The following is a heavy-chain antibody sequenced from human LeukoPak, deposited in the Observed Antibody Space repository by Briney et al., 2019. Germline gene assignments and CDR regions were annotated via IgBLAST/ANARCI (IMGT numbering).Heavy chain of an antibody. CDR3: ARDCCTGGRNTFDP. V-gene: IGHV3-7*01. Sequence: GGSLRLSCAASGFRLSNYWMSWVRQAPGKGLEWVAKIKLDGSEEYYVDSVKGRFTISRDNAKNSVYLQMNSLRAEDTAVYYCARDCCTGGRNTFDPWGQGTLVTVSS. CDR1: GFRLSNYW. CDR2: IKLDGSEE. J-gene: IGHJ5*02. D-gene: IGHD2-8*02.